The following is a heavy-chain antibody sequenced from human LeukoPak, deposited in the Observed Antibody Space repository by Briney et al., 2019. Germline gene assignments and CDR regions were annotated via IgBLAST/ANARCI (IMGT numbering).Heavy chain of an antibody. D-gene: IGHD2-15*01. V-gene: IGHV5-10-1*01. CDR2: IDPSDSYT. Sequence: GESLKISCKGSGYSFTSYWISWVRRMPGKGLEWMGRIDPSDSYTNYSPSFQGHVTISADKSISTAYLQWSSLKASDTAMYYCARQGFVVVVAAPDYWGQGTLVTVSS. CDR1: GYSFTSYW. J-gene: IGHJ4*02. CDR3: ARQGFVVVVAAPDY.